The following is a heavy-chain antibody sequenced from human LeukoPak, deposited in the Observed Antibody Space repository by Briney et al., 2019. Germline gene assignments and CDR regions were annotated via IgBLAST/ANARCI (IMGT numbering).Heavy chain of an antibody. CDR3: ARGGPRYCSGGSCYDYYYGMDV. CDR1: GGSISSYY. Sequence: PSETLSLTCTVSGGSISSYYWSWIRQPAGKGLEWIGRIYTSGGTKYNPSLKSRATISLDTSKTQFSLKLRSVTAADTAIYYCARGGPRYCSGGSCYDYYYGMDVWGQGTMLTVSS. D-gene: IGHD2-15*01. CDR2: IYTSGGT. V-gene: IGHV4-4*07. J-gene: IGHJ6*02.